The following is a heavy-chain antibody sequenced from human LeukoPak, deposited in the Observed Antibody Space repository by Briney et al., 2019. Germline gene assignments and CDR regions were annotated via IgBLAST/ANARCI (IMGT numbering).Heavy chain of an antibody. CDR2: IYHSGST. V-gene: IGHV4-30-2*01. J-gene: IGHJ5*02. Sequence: PSETLSLTCAVSGGSISSGGYSWSWIRQPPGKGLGWIGYIYHSGSTYYNPSLKSRVTISVDRSKNQFSLKLSSVTAADTAVYYCARGRYYYGSGSPPFDPWGQGTLVTASS. D-gene: IGHD3-10*01. CDR1: GGSISSGGYS. CDR3: ARGRYYYGSGSPPFDP.